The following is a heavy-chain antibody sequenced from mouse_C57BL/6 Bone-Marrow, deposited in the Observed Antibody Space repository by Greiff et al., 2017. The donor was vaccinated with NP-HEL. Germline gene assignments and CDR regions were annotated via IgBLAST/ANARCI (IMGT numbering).Heavy chain of an antibody. CDR2: IWTGGGT. CDR3: ARALITTRYFDV. CDR1: GFSLTSYA. D-gene: IGHD2-4*01. Sequence: QVQLKESGPGLVAPSQSLSITCTVSGFSLTSYAISWVRQPPGKGLEWLGVIWTGGGTTYNSALKSRLSIIKDNSKSQVFLKMNSLQTDDTGRYCCARALITTRYFDVWGTGTTVTVSS. J-gene: IGHJ1*03. V-gene: IGHV2-9-1*01.